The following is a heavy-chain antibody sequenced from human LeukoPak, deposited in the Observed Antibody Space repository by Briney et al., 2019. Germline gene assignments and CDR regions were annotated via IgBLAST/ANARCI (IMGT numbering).Heavy chain of an antibody. CDR1: GGSLSPYC. D-gene: IGHD3-9*01. CDR2: ISYSGST. V-gene: IGHV4-59*12. Sequence: SETLSLTCAVSGGSLSPYCWSWIRQPPGKGLEWIGYISYSGSTNYNPSLKSRVSISVDTSKNQFSLKLSSVTAADTAFYYCARRGSIFEDSEWRTAFDIWGQGTMVIVSS. J-gene: IGHJ3*02. CDR3: ARRGSIFEDSEWRTAFDI.